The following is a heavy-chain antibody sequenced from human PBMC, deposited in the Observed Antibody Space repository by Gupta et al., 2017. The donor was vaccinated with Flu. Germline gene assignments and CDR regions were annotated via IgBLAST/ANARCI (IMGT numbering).Heavy chain of an antibody. Sequence: GEINHSGCTNYNPSLKSRVTISVDTSKNQFSLKLSSVTAADTAVYYCARAAPLGYCSSTSCPGGWFDPWGQGTLVTVSS. D-gene: IGHD2-2*01. CDR3: ARAAPLGYCSSTSCPGGWFDP. CDR2: INHSGCT. J-gene: IGHJ5*02. V-gene: IGHV4-34*01.